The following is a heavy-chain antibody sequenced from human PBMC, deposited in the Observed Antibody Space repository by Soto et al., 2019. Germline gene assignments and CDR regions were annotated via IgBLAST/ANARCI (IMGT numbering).Heavy chain of an antibody. Sequence: EVQLVESGGGLVQPGGSLRLSCAASGFTFSSYSMNWVRQAPGKGLEWVSYISSSSSTIYYADSVKGRFTISRDNAKNALELQMNSLRDEDTAVYYCARGEVVCTRVGGYYYDGMDVWGQGTTVTVSS. CDR2: ISSSSSTI. J-gene: IGHJ6*02. D-gene: IGHD2-15*01. CDR1: GFTFSSYS. CDR3: ARGEVVCTRVGGYYYDGMDV. V-gene: IGHV3-48*02.